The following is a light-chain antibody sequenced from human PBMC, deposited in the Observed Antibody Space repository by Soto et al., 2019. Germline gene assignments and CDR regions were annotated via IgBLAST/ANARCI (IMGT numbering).Light chain of an antibody. Sequence: DIQMTQSPSTLSASVGDRVTITCRASQTISSWLAWYQQKPGKAPKLLIYDASSVESGVPSRLSGSGSGTEFALLISNLLPGDVATYYCQQYNSYSKTFGQGTKVEIK. J-gene: IGKJ1*01. CDR2: DAS. CDR3: QQYNSYSKT. CDR1: QTISSW. V-gene: IGKV1-5*01.